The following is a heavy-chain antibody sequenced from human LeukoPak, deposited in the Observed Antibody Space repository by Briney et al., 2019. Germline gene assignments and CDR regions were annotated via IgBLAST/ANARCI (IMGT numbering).Heavy chain of an antibody. V-gene: IGHV4-4*09. Sequence: SETLSLTCTVSGGSISSYYWSWTRQPPGKGLEWIGYIYTSGSTYYNPSLKSRVTISVDTSKNQFSLKLSSVTAADTAVYYCARHSSSTFVWFDPWGQGTLVTVSS. CDR2: IYTSGST. CDR1: GGSISSYY. CDR3: ARHSSSTFVWFDP. J-gene: IGHJ5*02. D-gene: IGHD2-2*01.